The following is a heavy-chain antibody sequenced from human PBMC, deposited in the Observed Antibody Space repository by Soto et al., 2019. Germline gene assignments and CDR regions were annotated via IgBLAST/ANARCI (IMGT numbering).Heavy chain of an antibody. Sequence: EVQLLESGGGLLQPGGSLRLSCAASGFTYSSYAMSWVRQAPGKGLEWVSAISGSGGSTYYADSVKGRFTISRDNSKNTLYLQMNSLRAEDTAVYYCAKSRDGYTPATDYWGQGTLVSVSS. J-gene: IGHJ4*02. V-gene: IGHV3-23*01. CDR2: ISGSGGST. CDR1: GFTYSSYA. D-gene: IGHD5-12*01. CDR3: AKSRDGYTPATDY.